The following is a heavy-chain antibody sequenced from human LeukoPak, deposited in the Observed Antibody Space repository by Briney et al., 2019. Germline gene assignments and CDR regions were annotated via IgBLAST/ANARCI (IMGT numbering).Heavy chain of an antibody. J-gene: IGHJ4*02. CDR3: TRTRGCSSTSCYADY. V-gene: IGHV3-23*01. CDR2: ISGSGDST. Sequence: GGSLRLSCAASGFTFSNYAMTWVRQAPVKGLEWVSGISGSGDSTYYADSVKGRFTISRDNSKNTLYLQMNSLRAEDTALYYCTRTRGCSSTSCYADYWGQGTLVTVPS. CDR1: GFTFSNYA. D-gene: IGHD2-2*01.